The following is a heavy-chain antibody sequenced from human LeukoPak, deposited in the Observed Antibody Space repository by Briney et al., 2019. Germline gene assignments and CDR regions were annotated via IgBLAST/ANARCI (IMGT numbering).Heavy chain of an antibody. D-gene: IGHD2-2*02. Sequence: SETLSLTCTVSGGSISSSSYYWGWIRQPPGKGLEWIGSIYYSGSTYYNPSLKSRVTISVDTSKNQFSLKLSSVTAADTAVYYCARQGGLIVVVPAAIGYWGQGTLVTVSS. CDR1: GGSISSSSYY. V-gene: IGHV4-39*01. J-gene: IGHJ4*02. CDR2: IYYSGST. CDR3: ARQGGLIVVVPAAIGY.